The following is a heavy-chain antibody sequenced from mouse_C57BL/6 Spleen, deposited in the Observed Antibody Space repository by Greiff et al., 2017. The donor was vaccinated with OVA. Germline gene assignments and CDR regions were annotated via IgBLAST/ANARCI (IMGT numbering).Heavy chain of an antibody. D-gene: IGHD2-5*01. CDR1: GYTFTSYW. CDR3: AREGVYYSNYWYFDV. Sequence: VQLQQSGADLAKPGASVKLSCKASGYTFTSYWMHWVKQRPGQGLEWIGYINPSSGYTKYNQKFKDKATLTADKSYSTVYMQLSSLTYEDSAVYYCAREGVYYSNYWYFDVWGTGTTVTVSS. J-gene: IGHJ1*03. V-gene: IGHV1-7*01. CDR2: INPSSGYT.